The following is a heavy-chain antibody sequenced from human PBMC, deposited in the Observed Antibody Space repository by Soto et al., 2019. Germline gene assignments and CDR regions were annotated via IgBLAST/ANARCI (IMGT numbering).Heavy chain of an antibody. D-gene: IGHD2-15*01. J-gene: IGHJ6*02. CDR3: ARAQRADIYYYYGMDV. CDR2: IIPIFGTA. V-gene: IGHV1-69*13. Sequence: SVNVSCKASGGTFSSYAISWVRQAPGQGLEWMGGIIPIFGTANYAQKFQGRVTITADESTSTAYMELSSLRSEDTAVYYCARAQRADIYYYYGMDVWGQGTTVTVSS. CDR1: GGTFSSYA.